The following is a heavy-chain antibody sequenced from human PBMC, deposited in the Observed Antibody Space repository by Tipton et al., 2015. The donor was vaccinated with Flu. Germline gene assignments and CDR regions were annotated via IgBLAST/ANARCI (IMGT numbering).Heavy chain of an antibody. D-gene: IGHD3-3*01. CDR2: INYSGST. CDR1: GGSFRGSY. CDR3: ARRDFWSGPAFDY. V-gene: IGHV4-34*01. J-gene: IGHJ4*02. Sequence: TLSLTCAVYGGSFRGSYWSWIRQSPGKELEWIGDINYSGSTKYNPSIKSRVTMSVDTSKNLFSLKLTYVTAADTAVYCCARRDFWSGPAFDYWGQGTLVSVSS.